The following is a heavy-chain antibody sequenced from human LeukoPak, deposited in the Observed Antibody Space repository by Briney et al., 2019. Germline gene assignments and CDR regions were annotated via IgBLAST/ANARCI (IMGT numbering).Heavy chain of an antibody. D-gene: IGHD1-26*01. CDR2: ISSSSSYI. CDR1: GFTFSSYS. CDR3: ERDGLGSRGYDAFDI. J-gene: IGHJ3*02. Sequence: GGSLRLSCAASGFTFSSYSMNWVRQAPGKGLEWVSSISSSSSYIYYADSVKGRFTISRDNAKNSLYLQMNSLRAEDTAVYYCERDGLGSRGYDAFDIWGQGTMVTVPS. V-gene: IGHV3-21*01.